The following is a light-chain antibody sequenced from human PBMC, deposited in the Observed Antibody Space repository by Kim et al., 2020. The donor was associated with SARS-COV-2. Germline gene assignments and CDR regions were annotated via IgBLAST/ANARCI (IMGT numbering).Light chain of an antibody. CDR1: ALPKKD. J-gene: IGLJ2*01. V-gene: IGLV3-25*03. CDR3: QSADGSGRYVR. Sequence: GQTARITCSGDALPKKDAYWYQEKPGQAAVMVIDKDRGRPSGIPERCAGASSGTTVTLTISGVQAEDEADYYCQSADGSGRYVRFGGGNQLTVL. CDR2: KDR.